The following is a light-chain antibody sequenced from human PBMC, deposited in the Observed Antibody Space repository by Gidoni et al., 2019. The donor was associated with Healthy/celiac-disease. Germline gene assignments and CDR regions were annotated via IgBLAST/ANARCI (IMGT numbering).Light chain of an antibody. CDR1: QSISIY. CDR3: QQSYSTPFT. Sequence: DIQMTQSPSSLSASVADTVTITCRASQSISIYLNWYQQKPGKAPKLLIYAASSLQSGVPSRFSGSGYGTDFTLTISSLQPEEFATDYCQQSYSTPFTFGPGTKVDIK. V-gene: IGKV1-39*01. J-gene: IGKJ3*01. CDR2: AAS.